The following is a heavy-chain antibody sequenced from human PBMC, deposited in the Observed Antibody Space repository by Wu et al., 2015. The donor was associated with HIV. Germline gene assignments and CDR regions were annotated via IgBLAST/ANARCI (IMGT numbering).Heavy chain of an antibody. D-gene: IGHD1-1*01. J-gene: IGHJ3*02. CDR2: INPNSGGT. V-gene: IGHV1-2*02. CDR1: GYSFTGYY. CDR3: VRGAQLELYLGDAFDI. Sequence: QVQLVQFGAEVKKPGASVKVSCKASGYSFTGYYMYWVRQAPGQGLEWMGWINPNSGGTNYAQKFQGRVTMTRDTSINIAYMELSRLRSDDTAIYYCVRGAQLELYLGDAFDIWGQGTMVTVSS.